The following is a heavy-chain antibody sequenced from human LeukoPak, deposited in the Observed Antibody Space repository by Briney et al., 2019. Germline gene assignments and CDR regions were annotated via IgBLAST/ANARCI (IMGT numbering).Heavy chain of an antibody. CDR3: ARGIFGVVISDY. CDR2: ISYDGSNK. Sequence: PGRSLRLSCAASGFTFSSYGMHWVRQAPGKGLEWVAVISYDGSNKYYADSVKGRFTISRDNSKNTLYLQMNSLRAEDTAVYYCARGIFGVVISDYWGQGTLVTVSS. CDR1: GFTFSSYG. J-gene: IGHJ4*02. V-gene: IGHV3-30*03. D-gene: IGHD3-3*01.